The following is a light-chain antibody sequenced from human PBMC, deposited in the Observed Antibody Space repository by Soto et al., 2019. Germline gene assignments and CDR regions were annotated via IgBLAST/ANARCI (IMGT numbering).Light chain of an antibody. V-gene: IGKV3-15*01. CDR2: GAS. CDR3: QQYNNWPWT. Sequence: EIVLTQSPGTLSLSPGERATLSCMASQSISDTLAWYQQKPGQAPRLLIHGASTRATGFPARFSGSGSGTDFTLTISSLQSEDFAVYFCQQYNNWPWTFGQGTKVDI. CDR1: QSISDT. J-gene: IGKJ1*01.